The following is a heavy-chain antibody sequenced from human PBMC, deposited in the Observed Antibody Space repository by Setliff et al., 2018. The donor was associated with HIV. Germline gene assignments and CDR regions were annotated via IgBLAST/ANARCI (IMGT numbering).Heavy chain of an antibody. CDR3: AKAKYYYDSSGPDY. CDR2: ISWDGGST. J-gene: IGHJ4*02. D-gene: IGHD3-22*01. Sequence: PGGSLRLSCAASGFTFDDYAMHWVRQAPGKGLEWVSLISWDGGSTYYADSVKGRFTISRDNSKNSLYLQMNSLRAEDTALYYCAKAKYYYDSSGPDYWGQGTLVTVSS. V-gene: IGHV3-43D*03. CDR1: GFTFDDYA.